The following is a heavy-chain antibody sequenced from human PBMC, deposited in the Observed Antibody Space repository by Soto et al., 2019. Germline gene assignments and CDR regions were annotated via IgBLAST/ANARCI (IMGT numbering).Heavy chain of an antibody. CDR2: ISYDGSNK. V-gene: IGHV3-30*18. Sequence: GGSLRLSCAASGFTFSSYGMHWVRQAPGKGLEWVAVISYDGSNKYYADSVKGRFTISRDNSKNTLYLQMNSLRAEDTAVYYCSNLPEYRSSWYTVYYYFGMDVWGQCTTVTDSS. CDR1: GFTFSSYG. CDR3: SNLPEYRSSWYTVYYYFGMDV. D-gene: IGHD6-13*01. J-gene: IGHJ6*02.